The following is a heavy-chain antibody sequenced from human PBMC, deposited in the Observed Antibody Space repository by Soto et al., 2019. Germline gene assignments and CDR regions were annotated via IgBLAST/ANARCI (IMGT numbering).Heavy chain of an antibody. CDR2: TRSKPYGGTT. CDR1: GFPFGDYA. V-gene: IGHV3-49*04. CDR3: TAGYCSSSSCVGVFDH. J-gene: IGHJ4*02. Sequence: PGGSLRLSCTASGFPFGDYAMSWVRQAPGKGLEWVGFTRSKPYGGTTEYAASVKGRFTISRDDYKSIAYLRMNSLKTEDTAVYYCTAGYCSSSSCVGVFDHWGQGTLVTVSS. D-gene: IGHD2-2*01.